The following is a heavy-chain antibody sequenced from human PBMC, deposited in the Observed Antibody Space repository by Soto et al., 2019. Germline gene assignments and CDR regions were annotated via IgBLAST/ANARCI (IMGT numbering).Heavy chain of an antibody. Sequence: PGESLKVSCKGSGDTFTSHWIAWVRQMPGKGLELMGLIYPADSDTRYSPSFEGQVTISVDKSISTAYLQWSSLKASDTAMYYCVRPQAKELGTIRGAFDIWGQGIKVT. D-gene: IGHD3-10*01. V-gene: IGHV5-51*01. CDR1: GDTFTSHW. CDR3: VRPQAKELGTIRGAFDI. CDR2: IYPADSDT. J-gene: IGHJ3*02.